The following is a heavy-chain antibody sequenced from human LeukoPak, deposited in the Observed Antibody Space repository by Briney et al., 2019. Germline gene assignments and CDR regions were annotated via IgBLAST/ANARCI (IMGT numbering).Heavy chain of an antibody. CDR3: ARRGVCSGHDFGGGIEGYFDY. J-gene: IGHJ4*02. Sequence: GGSLRLSCAASGFTVSTHYMNWVRQAPGKGLEWVSVIDTADKTYYADSVKGRLTISRENSNNTVFLQLNSVRAEDTAVYYCARRGVCSGHDFGGGIEGYFDYWGQGTVVTVSS. V-gene: IGHV3-53*01. D-gene: IGHD5-12*01. CDR2: IDTADKT. CDR1: GFTVSTHY.